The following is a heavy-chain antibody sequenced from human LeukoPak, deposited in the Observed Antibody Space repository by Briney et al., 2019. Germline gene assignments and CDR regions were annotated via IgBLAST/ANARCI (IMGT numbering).Heavy chain of an antibody. J-gene: IGHJ6*03. CDR3: ASLRITMVRGVTHYSWDMATGWSRNYYYMDV. D-gene: IGHD3-10*01. Sequence: GASVKVSCKASGGTFSSYAISWVRQAPGQGLEWMGGIIPIFGTANYAQKFQGRVTITADKSTSTAYMELSSLRSEDTAVYYCASLRITMVRGVTHYSWDMATGWSRNYYYMDVWGKGTTVTVSS. CDR2: IIPIFGTA. CDR1: GGTFSSYA. V-gene: IGHV1-69*06.